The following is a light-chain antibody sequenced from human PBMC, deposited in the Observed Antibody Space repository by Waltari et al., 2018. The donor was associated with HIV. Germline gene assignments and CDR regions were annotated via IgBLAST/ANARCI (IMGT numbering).Light chain of an antibody. V-gene: IGLV2-14*01. Sequence: QSALTQPASVSGSPGQSITISCTGTRGDVGGYNYVSWYQQYPGKAPKLIIYEVNNRPSGGSDRFSGSKSGNTASLTISGLQAEDEADYYCSSYTSSSTLDVFGTGTEVTVL. J-gene: IGLJ1*01. CDR2: EVN. CDR1: RGDVGGYNY. CDR3: SSYTSSSTLDV.